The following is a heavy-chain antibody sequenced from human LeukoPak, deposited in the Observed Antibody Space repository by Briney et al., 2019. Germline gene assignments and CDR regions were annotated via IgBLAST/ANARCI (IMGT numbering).Heavy chain of an antibody. J-gene: IGHJ6*02. CDR1: GYTFTSYY. D-gene: IGHD2-15*01. Sequence: ASVKVSCKASGYTFTSYYMHWVRQAPGQGLEWMGWINPNSGGTNYAQKFQGRVTMTRDTSISTAYMELSRLRSDDTAVYYCARDNCSGGSCYYYYGMDVWGQGTTVTVSS. CDR2: INPNSGGT. V-gene: IGHV1-2*02. CDR3: ARDNCSGGSCYYYYGMDV.